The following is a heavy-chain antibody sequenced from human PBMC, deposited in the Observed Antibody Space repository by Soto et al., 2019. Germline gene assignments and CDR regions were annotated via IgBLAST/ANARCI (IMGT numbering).Heavy chain of an antibody. CDR3: AKHLWELAYYFDY. Sequence: QVQLVESGGGVVQPGRSLRLSCAASGFTFSSYGMHWVRQAPGKGLEWVAVISYDGSNKYYADSVKGRFTISRDNSKNTLYLQMNSLRAEDTAVYYCAKHLWELAYYFDYWGQGTLVTVSS. CDR2: ISYDGSNK. J-gene: IGHJ4*02. CDR1: GFTFSSYG. V-gene: IGHV3-30*18. D-gene: IGHD1-26*01.